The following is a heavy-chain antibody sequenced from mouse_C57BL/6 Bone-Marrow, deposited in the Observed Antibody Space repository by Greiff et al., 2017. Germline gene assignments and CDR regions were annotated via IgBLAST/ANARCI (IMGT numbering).Heavy chain of an antibody. CDR2: ISSGSSTI. CDR3: ARPHYYGSSYSWFAY. J-gene: IGHJ3*01. CDR1: GFTFSDYG. Sequence: EVQRVESGGCLVKPGGSLKLSCAASGFTFSDYGMHWVRQAPEKGLEWVAYISSGSSTIYYADTVKGRFTISRDNAKNTLFLQMTSLRSEDTAMYYCARPHYYGSSYSWFAYWGQGTLVTVSA. V-gene: IGHV5-17*01. D-gene: IGHD1-1*01.